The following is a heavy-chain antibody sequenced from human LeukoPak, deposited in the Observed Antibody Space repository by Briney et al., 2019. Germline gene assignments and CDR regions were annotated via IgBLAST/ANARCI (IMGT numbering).Heavy chain of an antibody. D-gene: IGHD3-10*01. V-gene: IGHV3-33*01. CDR1: GFTFSSYG. J-gene: IGHJ5*02. Sequence: GGSLRLSCAASGFTFSSYGMHWVRQAPGKGLEWVAVMWYDGSNKYYADSVKGRFTISRDNSKNTLYLQMNSLRAEDTAVYYCARDGDYYGSGSYYMDWFDPWGQGTLVTVSS. CDR3: ARDGDYYGSGSYYMDWFDP. CDR2: MWYDGSNK.